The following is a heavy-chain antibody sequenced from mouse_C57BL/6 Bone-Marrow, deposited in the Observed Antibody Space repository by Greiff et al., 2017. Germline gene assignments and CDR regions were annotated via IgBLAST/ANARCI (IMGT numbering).Heavy chain of an antibody. Sequence: QVQLKQPGAELVKPGASVKLSCKASGYTFTSYWMHWVKQRPGRGLEWIGRIDPNSGGTKYNEKFKSKATLTVDKPSSTAYMQRSSLTSEDSAVYYWARGGNCSSYAWIADWGQGTLVTVSA. D-gene: IGHD1-1*01. CDR1: GYTFTSYW. CDR2: IDPNSGGT. J-gene: IGHJ3*01. V-gene: IGHV1-72*01. CDR3: ARGGNCSSYAWIAD.